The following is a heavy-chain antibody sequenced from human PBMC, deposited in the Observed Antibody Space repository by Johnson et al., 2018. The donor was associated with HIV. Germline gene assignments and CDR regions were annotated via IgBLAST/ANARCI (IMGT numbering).Heavy chain of an antibody. J-gene: IGHJ3*02. D-gene: IGHD3-10*01. CDR2: ISYDGSNK. Sequence: QVQLVESGGGLVQPGGSLRLSCAASGFTFSSYAMHWVRQAPGKGLEWVAVISYDGSNKYYADSVKGRFTISRDNSKNTLYLQMNTLRAEDMAVYYCARVGYGVLLWFGVDDAFDIWGQGTMVTVSS. CDR3: ARVGYGVLLWFGVDDAFDI. V-gene: IGHV3-30*14. CDR1: GFTFSSYA.